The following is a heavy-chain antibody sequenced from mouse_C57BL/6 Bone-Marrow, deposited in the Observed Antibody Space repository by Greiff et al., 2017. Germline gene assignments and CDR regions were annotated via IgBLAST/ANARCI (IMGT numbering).Heavy chain of an antibody. Sequence: VKLQESGAELVKPGASVKISCKASGYAFSGYWMNWVKQRPGKGLEWIGQIYPGDGDTTYNGKFKGKATLTADKSSSTAYMQLSSLTSEDSAVYCCARYFYYWGQGTTVTVSS. CDR3: ARYFYY. CDR1: GYAFSGYW. J-gene: IGHJ2*01. CDR2: IYPGDGDT. V-gene: IGHV1-80*01.